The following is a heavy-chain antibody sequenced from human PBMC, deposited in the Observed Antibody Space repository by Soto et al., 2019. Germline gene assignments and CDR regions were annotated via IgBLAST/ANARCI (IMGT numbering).Heavy chain of an antibody. D-gene: IGHD6-13*01. CDR1: GYTFTGYY. Sequence: GASVKVSCKASGYTFTGYYMHWVRQAPLQVLEWMGWINPNSGGTKYAQKFQGWVTMTRDTSISTAYMQLSRLRSDDTAVYYCARARYSSRWQGYYYGMAIWGQGTTVTLSS. V-gene: IGHV1-2*04. CDR2: INPNSGGT. J-gene: IGHJ6*01. CDR3: ARARYSSRWQGYYYGMAI.